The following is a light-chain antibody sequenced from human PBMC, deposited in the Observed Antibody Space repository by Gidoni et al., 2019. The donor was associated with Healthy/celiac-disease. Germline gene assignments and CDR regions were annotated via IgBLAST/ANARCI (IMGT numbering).Light chain of an antibody. V-gene: IGKV1-39*01. CDR1: QSISSY. CDR3: QQSYSTPYT. Sequence: DIQMTQSPSSLSASVGDRVTITCRASQSISSYLNWYQQKPGKAPKLLIYAASSLQSGVPSRFSGSGSGTDDTLTISSLQQEDVATYYCQQSYSTPYTFGQGTKLEIK. J-gene: IGKJ2*01. CDR2: AAS.